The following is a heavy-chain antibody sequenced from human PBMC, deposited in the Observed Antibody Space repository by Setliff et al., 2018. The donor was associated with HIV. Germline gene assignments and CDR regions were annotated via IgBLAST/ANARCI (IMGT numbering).Heavy chain of an antibody. Sequence: ASVKVSCKASGYAFTGYYIHWVRQAPGQRLEWMGWINPGNGNTKYSQNFQGRVTITGDTSASTAYMELSSLTLEDTAVYYCGRTKDLDYWGHGTLVTVSS. J-gene: IGHJ4*01. V-gene: IGHV1-3*01. CDR1: GYAFTGYY. CDR3: GRTKDLDY. CDR2: INPGNGNT.